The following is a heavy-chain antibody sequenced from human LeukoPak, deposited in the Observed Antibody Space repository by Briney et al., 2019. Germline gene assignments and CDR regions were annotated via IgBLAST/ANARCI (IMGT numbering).Heavy chain of an antibody. J-gene: IGHJ4*02. D-gene: IGHD2-21*02. CDR1: GGTFSSYA. Sequence: GASVKVSCKASGGTFSSYAFSWVRQAPGQGLEWMGGIIPIFGTANYAQKFQGRVAITADESTSTAYMELSSLRSEDTAVYYCARDLGDPNGYWGQGTLVTVSS. V-gene: IGHV1-69*13. CDR3: ARDLGDPNGY. CDR2: IIPIFGTA.